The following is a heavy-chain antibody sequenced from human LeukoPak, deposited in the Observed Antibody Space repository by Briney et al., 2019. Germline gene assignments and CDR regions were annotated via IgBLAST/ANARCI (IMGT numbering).Heavy chain of an antibody. CDR2: ISYDGSNK. CDR1: GFTFSSYG. CDR3: AKDERHYYDSSGYTHFQH. D-gene: IGHD3-22*01. V-gene: IGHV3-30*18. J-gene: IGHJ1*01. Sequence: GGSLRLSCAASGFTFSSYGMHWVRQAPGKGLEWVAVISYDGSNKYYADSVKGRFTISRDNSKNTLYLQMNSLRAEDTAVYYCAKDERHYYDSSGYTHFQHWGQGTLVTVSS.